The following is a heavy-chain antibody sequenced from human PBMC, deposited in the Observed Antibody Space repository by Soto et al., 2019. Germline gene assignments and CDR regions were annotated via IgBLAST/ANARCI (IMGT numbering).Heavy chain of an antibody. D-gene: IGHD3-22*01. Sequence: SETLSLTCAVYGGSFSGYYWSWIRQPPGKGLEWIGEINHSGSTNYNPSLKSRVTISVDTSKNQFSLKLSSVTAADTAVYYCARGGRMISYWGQGTLVTVSS. V-gene: IGHV4-34*01. CDR3: ARGGRMISY. CDR2: INHSGST. CDR1: GGSFSGYY. J-gene: IGHJ4*02.